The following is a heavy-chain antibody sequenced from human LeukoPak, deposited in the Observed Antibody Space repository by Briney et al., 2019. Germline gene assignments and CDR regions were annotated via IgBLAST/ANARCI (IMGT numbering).Heavy chain of an antibody. CDR1: GFTFSSYG. D-gene: IGHD1-26*01. J-gene: IGHJ3*02. CDR2: IRYDGSNK. CDR3: ARALVRGSGSYYPDAFDI. V-gene: IGHV3-30*02. Sequence: GGSLRLSCAASGFTFSSYGIHWVRQAPGKGLEWVAFIRYDGSNKYYADSVKGRFTISRDNSKNTLYLQMNSLRAEDTAVYYCARALVRGSGSYYPDAFDIWGQGTMVTVSS.